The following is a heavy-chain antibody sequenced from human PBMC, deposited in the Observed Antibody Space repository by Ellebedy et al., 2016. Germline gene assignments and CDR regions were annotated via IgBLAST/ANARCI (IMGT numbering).Heavy chain of an antibody. CDR1: GFTFDDYA. V-gene: IGHV3-9*01. CDR2: ISWNSGSI. Sequence: GGSLRLXXAASGFTFDDYAMHWVRQAPGKGLEWVSGISWNSGSIGYADSVKGRFTISRDNAKNSLYLQMNSLRAEDTALYYCAKDKGVGATTAGAFDYWGQGTLVTVSS. CDR3: AKDKGVGATTAGAFDY. J-gene: IGHJ4*02. D-gene: IGHD1-26*01.